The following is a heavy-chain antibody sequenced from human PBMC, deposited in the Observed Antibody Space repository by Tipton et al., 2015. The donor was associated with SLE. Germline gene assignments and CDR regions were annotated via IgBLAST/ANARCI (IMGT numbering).Heavy chain of an antibody. V-gene: IGHV4-34*01. CDR1: GGSFSGYY. CDR3: ARALQDYFDY. Sequence: TLSLTCAVYGGSFSGYYWSWIRQPPGKGLEWIGEINHSGSTNYNPSLKSRVTISVDTSKNQFSLKLSSVTAADTAVYYRARALQDYFDYWGQGTLVTVSS. J-gene: IGHJ4*02. CDR2: INHSGST.